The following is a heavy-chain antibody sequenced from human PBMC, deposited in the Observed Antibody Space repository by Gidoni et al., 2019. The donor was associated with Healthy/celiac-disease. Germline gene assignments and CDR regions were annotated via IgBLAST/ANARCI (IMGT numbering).Heavy chain of an antibody. Sequence: EVQLVEAGGGLVQPGGSLRLSCEASGFTFSSSSMNWVSQAPGKGLEGVSYISSSSSTISYADSVKGRFTISRDNAKNSLYLQMNSLRDEDTAVYYCAREAVATVGVGGYWGQGTLVTVSS. CDR3: AREAVATVGVGGY. D-gene: IGHD3-16*01. CDR1: GFTFSSSS. CDR2: ISSSSSTI. J-gene: IGHJ4*02. V-gene: IGHV3-48*02.